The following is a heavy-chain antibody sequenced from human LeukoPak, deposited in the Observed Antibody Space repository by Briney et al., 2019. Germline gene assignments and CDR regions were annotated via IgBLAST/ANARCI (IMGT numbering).Heavy chain of an antibody. CDR1: GFTFSSYD. CDR2: IGTAGDT. V-gene: IGHV3-13*01. CDR3: ARAGYSSGYYYSAFDI. J-gene: IGHJ3*02. Sequence: GGSLRLSCAASGFTFSSYDMHWVRQATGKGLEWVSAIGTAGDTYYPGSVKGRFTISRENAKNSLYLQMNSLRAGDTAVHYCARAGYSSGYYYSAFDIWGQGTMVTVSS. D-gene: IGHD3-22*01.